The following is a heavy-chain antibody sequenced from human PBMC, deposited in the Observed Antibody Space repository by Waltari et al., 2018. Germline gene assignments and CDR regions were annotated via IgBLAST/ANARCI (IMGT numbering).Heavy chain of an antibody. D-gene: IGHD3-10*01. CDR3: ARRVLWFGGYYYGMDV. Sequence: QVQLQESGPGLVKTSGTLSLTCAVSGGSISSSNWWSWVRRPPGKGLEWIGESYHSGSTNYNPSHKSRVTISVDKSKNQVSLKLSSVTAADTAVYYCARRVLWFGGYYYGMDVWGQGTTVTVSS. J-gene: IGHJ6*02. CDR2: SYHSGST. CDR1: GGSISSSNW. V-gene: IGHV4-4*02.